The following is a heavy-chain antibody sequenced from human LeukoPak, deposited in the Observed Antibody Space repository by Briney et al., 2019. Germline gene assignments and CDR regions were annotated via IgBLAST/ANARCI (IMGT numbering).Heavy chain of an antibody. J-gene: IGHJ3*02. Sequence: GGSLRLSCAASGFTFGDYAMAWVRQAPGKGLEWVGFIRINAYGGTTKYAASVKGRFTISRDDSKSYAYLQMNSLKSEDTAVYYCARVIPVVIGDAFDIWGQGTMVTVSS. D-gene: IGHD2-2*01. CDR1: GFTFGDYA. CDR2: IRINAYGGTT. CDR3: ARVIPVVIGDAFDI. V-gene: IGHV3-49*04.